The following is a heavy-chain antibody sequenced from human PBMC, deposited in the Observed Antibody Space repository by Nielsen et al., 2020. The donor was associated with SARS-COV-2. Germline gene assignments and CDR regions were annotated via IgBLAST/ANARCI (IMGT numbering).Heavy chain of an antibody. CDR2: IRSKANTYAT. V-gene: IGHV3-73*01. CDR1: GFTFSDST. Sequence: GESLKISCAASGFTFSDSTMHWVRQASGKGLEWIGRIRSKANTYATGYAASVQGRFTISRDDSKNTAYLQMNSLKTEDTAMYYCTRVNPISGSWFDAFDIWGQGTVVTVSS. D-gene: IGHD5-12*01. CDR3: TRVNPISGSWFDAFDI. J-gene: IGHJ3*02.